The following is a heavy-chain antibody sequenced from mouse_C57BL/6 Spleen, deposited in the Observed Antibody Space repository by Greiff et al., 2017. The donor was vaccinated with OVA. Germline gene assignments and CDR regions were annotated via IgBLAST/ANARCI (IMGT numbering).Heavy chain of an antibody. CDR3: TGRTGYYFDY. CDR2: IRNKANNHAT. J-gene: IGHJ2*01. D-gene: IGHD4-1*01. CDR1: GFTFSDAW. V-gene: IGHV6-6*01. Sequence: EVKLMESGGGLVQPGGSMKLSCAASGFTFSDAWMDWVRQSPEKGLEWVAAIRNKANNHATYYAESVKGRFTISRDDSKSSVYLQMNSLRAEDTGIYYCTGRTGYYFDYWGQGTTLTVSS.